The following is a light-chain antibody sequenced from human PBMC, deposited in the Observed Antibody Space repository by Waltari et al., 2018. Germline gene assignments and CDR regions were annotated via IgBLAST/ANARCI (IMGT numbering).Light chain of an antibody. CDR3: QQYNYWPPT. CDR2: GAS. Sequence: ELVMTQSPATLSVSPGERATLSCRASQSVSGNLAWYQQKPGRAPRLLISGASTRATGIPARFSGSESGTDFTLTISSLQSEDFAVYYCQQYNYWPPTFGQGTKVEI. J-gene: IGKJ1*01. V-gene: IGKV3-15*01. CDR1: QSVSGN.